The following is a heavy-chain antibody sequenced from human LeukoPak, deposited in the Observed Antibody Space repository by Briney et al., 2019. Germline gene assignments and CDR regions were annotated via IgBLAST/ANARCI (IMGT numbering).Heavy chain of an antibody. V-gene: IGHV4-59*08. CDR3: ARMSTGLVVPAATHYYYYMDV. CDR1: GGSISNYY. CDR2: IYYSGST. Sequence: SETLSLTCTVSGGSISNYYWSWIRQPPGEGLEWIGYIYYSGSTNYNTSLKSRVTISVDTSKNQFSLKLSSVTAADTAVYYCARMSTGLVVPAATHYYYYMDVWGKGTTVTVSS. J-gene: IGHJ6*03. D-gene: IGHD2-2*01.